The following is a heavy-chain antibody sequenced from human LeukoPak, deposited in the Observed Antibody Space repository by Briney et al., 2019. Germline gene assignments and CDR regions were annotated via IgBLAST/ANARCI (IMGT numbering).Heavy chain of an antibody. CDR3: ARVRIAAAYDAFDI. D-gene: IGHD6-13*01. V-gene: IGHV4-61*02. CDR2: IYTSEST. J-gene: IGHJ3*02. Sequence: SETLSLTCTVSGGSISSGSYYWRSIRQPAGKVLEWIGRIYTSESTNYNPSLKSRVTISVDTPKNQFSLKLSSVTAADTAVYYCARVRIAAAYDAFDIWGQGTMVTVSS. CDR1: GGSISSGSYY.